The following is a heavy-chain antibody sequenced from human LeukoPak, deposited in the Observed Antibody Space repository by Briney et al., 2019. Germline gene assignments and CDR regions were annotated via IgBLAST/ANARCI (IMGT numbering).Heavy chain of an antibody. J-gene: IGHJ6*02. CDR3: ARINSGYYYYGMDV. CDR2: ISAYNGNT. CDR1: GYTFTSYG. D-gene: IGHD4-23*01. Sequence: ASVKVSCKASGYTFTSYGISWARQAPGQGLEWMGWISAYNGNTNYAQKLQGRVTMTTDTSTSTAYMELRSLRSDDTAVYYCARINSGYYYYGMDVWGQGTTVTVSS. V-gene: IGHV1-18*01.